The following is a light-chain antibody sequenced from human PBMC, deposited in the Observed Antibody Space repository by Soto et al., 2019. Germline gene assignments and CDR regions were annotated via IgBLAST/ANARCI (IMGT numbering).Light chain of an antibody. CDR3: QQYNNWPYT. J-gene: IGKJ2*01. Sequence: EIVMTQSPATLSVTTGGSATLSCRASQHVSSSFAWYRQKPGQAPTLLIYRASTRATGIPARFSGSGSGTEFTLTISSLQSEDFAVYYCQQYNNWPYTFGQGTKLEIK. CDR2: RAS. CDR1: QHVSSS. V-gene: IGKV3-15*01.